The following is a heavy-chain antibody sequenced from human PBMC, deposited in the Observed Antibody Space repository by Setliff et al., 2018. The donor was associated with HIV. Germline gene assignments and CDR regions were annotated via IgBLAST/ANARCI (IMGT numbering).Heavy chain of an antibody. V-gene: IGHV3-43*01. D-gene: IGHD2-21*01. Sequence: GGSLRLSCVASGFRFGDYPMHWVRQTPGKSLEWLSLITWGGNKIFYADSVRGRFRISRDNRRNSLFLQMDSLRFEDTAIYYCAKVGGDGRFYYYHMDVWGKGTTVTVSS. J-gene: IGHJ6*04. CDR3: AKVGGDGRFYYYHMDV. CDR1: GFRFGDYP. CDR2: ITWGGNKI.